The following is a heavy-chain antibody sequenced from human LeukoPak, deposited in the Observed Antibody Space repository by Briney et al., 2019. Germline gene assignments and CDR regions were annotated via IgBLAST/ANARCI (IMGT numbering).Heavy chain of an antibody. CDR2: ISSSSSYI. J-gene: IGHJ4*02. Sequence: GGSLRLSRAASGFTFSSYSMNWVRQAPGKGLEWVSSISSSSSYIYYADSVKGRFTISRDNAKNSLYLQMNSLRAEDTAVYYCARVGEGYSYGLRQFDYWGQGTLVTVSS. V-gene: IGHV3-21*01. D-gene: IGHD5-18*01. CDR3: ARVGEGYSYGLRQFDY. CDR1: GFTFSSYS.